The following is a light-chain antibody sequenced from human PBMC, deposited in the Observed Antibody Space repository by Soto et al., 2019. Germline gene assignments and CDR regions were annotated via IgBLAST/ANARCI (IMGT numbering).Light chain of an antibody. Sequence: EIVMTQSPATLSVSPGERATLSCRASQSVSSNLAWYQQKPGQAPRLLIYGASTRATGIPARFSGSGSGTEFTLTISSLQSEDFAVYYCQQYNNWPPMYTCGQGPKLEIK. V-gene: IGKV3-15*01. CDR2: GAS. CDR1: QSVSSN. CDR3: QQYNNWPPMYT. J-gene: IGKJ2*01.